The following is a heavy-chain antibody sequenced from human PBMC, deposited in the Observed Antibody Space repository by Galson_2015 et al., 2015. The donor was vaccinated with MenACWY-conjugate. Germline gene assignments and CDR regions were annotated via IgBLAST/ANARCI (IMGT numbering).Heavy chain of an antibody. D-gene: IGHD1-26*01. V-gene: IGHV4-39*01. CDR3: AKTRGASFYFDS. J-gene: IGHJ4*02. CDR2: T. Sequence: TYYNPSLQSRLTISVDTSKNQFSLNMTSVTAADTAVFYCAKTRGASFYFDSWGQGTLVTVSS.